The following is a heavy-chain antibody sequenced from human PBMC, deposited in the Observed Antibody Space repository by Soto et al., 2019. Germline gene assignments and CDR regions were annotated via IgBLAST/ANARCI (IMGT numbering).Heavy chain of an antibody. Sequence: PGGSVRLSCAASGFTFSSYEMNWVRQAPGKGLEWVSYISSSGSTIYYADSVKGRFTISRDNAKNSLYLQMNSLRAEDTAVYYCARDRGIAVAGTDYWGQGTLVTVSS. CDR1: GFTFSSYE. V-gene: IGHV3-48*03. CDR3: ARDRGIAVAGTDY. J-gene: IGHJ4*02. D-gene: IGHD6-19*01. CDR2: ISSSGSTI.